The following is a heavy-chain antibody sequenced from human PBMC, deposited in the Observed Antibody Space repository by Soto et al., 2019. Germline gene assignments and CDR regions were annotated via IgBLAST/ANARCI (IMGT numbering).Heavy chain of an antibody. J-gene: IGHJ2*01. CDR2: IYYTGST. CDR1: GGSISSYY. CDR3: ATFNWYFEL. Sequence: QVQLQESGPGLVKPSETLSLTCTVSGGSISSYYWSWIRQPPGKGLEWIGYIYYTGSTNYNPSLTIPVTISVDTSTTQFSLQLSSVTAADTSVYYCATFNWYFELWGRGTLVTVSS. V-gene: IGHV4-59*01.